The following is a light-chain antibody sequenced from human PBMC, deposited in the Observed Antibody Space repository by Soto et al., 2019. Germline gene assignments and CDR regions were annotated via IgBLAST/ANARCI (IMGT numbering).Light chain of an antibody. CDR3: QKYGSSPQT. CDR1: QSVSISY. CDR2: GAY. Sequence: EIVLTQSPGTLSLSPGERATLSCRASQSVSISYLAWYQQTPGQAHRLLIYGAYSRATGIPGRFSGSGSGTAFSLTIRRLEPEDFAVYYCQKYGSSPQTFGQGTKVEIK. J-gene: IGKJ1*01. V-gene: IGKV3-20*01.